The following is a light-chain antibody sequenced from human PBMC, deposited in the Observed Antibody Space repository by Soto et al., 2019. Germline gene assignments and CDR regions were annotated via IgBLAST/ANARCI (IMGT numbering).Light chain of an antibody. CDR3: ASYTGSDTLV. CDR2: EVS. J-gene: IGLJ2*01. Sequence: SALTQPPSASGSPGQSVTISCTGTSSDVGGYNYVSWYQQHPGKAPKLMIYEVSKRPSGVPDRLSGSKSGNTASLTVSGLQVEDEADYYCASYTGSDTLVFGGGTKVTVL. CDR1: SSDVGGYNY. V-gene: IGLV2-8*01.